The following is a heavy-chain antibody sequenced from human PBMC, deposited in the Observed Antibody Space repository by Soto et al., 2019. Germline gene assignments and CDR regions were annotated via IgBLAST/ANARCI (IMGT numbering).Heavy chain of an antibody. Sequence: ASVKVSCKTSGYTFNTYGINWVRQAPGQGLELMGWISAYDGKTTYAEKFQGRVTLATDTSTSTAYMELRSLRSDDTAIYFCARDPHEFWTSYWFDPWGQGTPVTVSS. J-gene: IGHJ5*02. D-gene: IGHD3-3*01. CDR2: ISAYDGKT. CDR1: GYTFNTYG. CDR3: ARDPHEFWTSYWFDP. V-gene: IGHV1-18*01.